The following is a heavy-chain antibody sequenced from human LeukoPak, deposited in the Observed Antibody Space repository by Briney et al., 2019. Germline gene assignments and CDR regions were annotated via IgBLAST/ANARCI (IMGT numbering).Heavy chain of an antibody. CDR1: GYSFXSXX. J-gene: IGHJ3*02. CDR2: IYPGDSDT. CDR3: ARPWAFDI. V-gene: IGHV5-51*01. Sequence: GESLKISCKGSGYSFXSXXXXXXRXXPXXGLEWMGIIYPGDSDTRYSPSFQGQVTISADKSISTAYLQWSSLKASDTAMYYCARPWAFDIWGQGTMVTVSS.